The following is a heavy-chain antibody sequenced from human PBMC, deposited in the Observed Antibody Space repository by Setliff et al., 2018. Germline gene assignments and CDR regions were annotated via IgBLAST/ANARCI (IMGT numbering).Heavy chain of an antibody. V-gene: IGHV4-31*02. D-gene: IGHD3-16*01. Sequence: KTSETLSLTCFRRVSGDSILSPTYTWTWIRQLPGKGLEWIGYISRSGATSYNPSLKRQITISLDTSKNQFSLKLSPVTAADTAIYYCASWGSAIAFDLWGQGTVVTVSS. CDR3: ASWGSAIAFDL. J-gene: IGHJ3*01. CDR2: ISRSGAT. CDR1: GDSILSPTYT.